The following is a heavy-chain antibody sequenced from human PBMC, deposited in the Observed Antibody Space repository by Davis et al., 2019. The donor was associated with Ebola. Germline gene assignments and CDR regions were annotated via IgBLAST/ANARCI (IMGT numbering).Heavy chain of an antibody. CDR1: GYNINTHG. CDR3: ARRGAYSDTTEDVFDL. Sequence: ASVKVSCKASGYNINTHGIGWVRQAPGQGLEWMGWIKSYNGDRQYPLDLQGRVSMTTDPPSSTAFMELRSLTADDSAVYYCARRGAYSDTTEDVFDLWGQGTLVTVSS. D-gene: IGHD3-22*01. J-gene: IGHJ3*01. V-gene: IGHV1-18*01. CDR2: IKSYNGDR.